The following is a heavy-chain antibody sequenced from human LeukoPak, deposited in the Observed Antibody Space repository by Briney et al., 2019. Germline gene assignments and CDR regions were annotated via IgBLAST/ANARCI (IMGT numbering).Heavy chain of an antibody. J-gene: IGHJ4*02. CDR1: GFTFSSYA. CDR2: ISGSGGST. V-gene: IGHV3-23*01. CDR3: ARDGDDSSGYYGDY. Sequence: GGSLRLSCAASGFTFSSYAMSWVRQAPGKGLEWVSAISGSGGSTYYADSVKGRFTISRDNAKNSLYLQMNSLRAEDTAVYYCARDGDDSSGYYGDYWGQGTLVTVSS. D-gene: IGHD3-22*01.